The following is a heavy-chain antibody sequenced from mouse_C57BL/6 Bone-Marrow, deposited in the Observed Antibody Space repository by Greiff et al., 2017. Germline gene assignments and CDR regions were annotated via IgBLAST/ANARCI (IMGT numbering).Heavy chain of an antibody. V-gene: IGHV1-81*01. CDR1: GYTFTSYG. J-gene: IGHJ2*01. CDR2: IYPRSGNT. Sequence: QVHVKQSGAELARPGASVKLSCKASGYTFTSYGISWVKQRTGQGLEWIGEIYPRSGNTYYNEKFKGKATLTADKSSSTAYMELRSLTSEDSAVYFCARRGPLSFDDWGQGTTLTGSS. D-gene: IGHD6-1*01. CDR3: ARRGPLSFDD.